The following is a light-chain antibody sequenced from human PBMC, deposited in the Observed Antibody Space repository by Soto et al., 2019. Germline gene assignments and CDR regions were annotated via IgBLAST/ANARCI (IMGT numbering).Light chain of an antibody. CDR3: SSYAGNNNVGL. V-gene: IGLV2-8*01. CDR1: SSDIGAYDY. J-gene: IGLJ2*01. CDR2: EVR. Sequence: QSVLTQPPSASGSPGQSVTISCTGTSSDIGAYDYVSWYQQYPGKAPRLLIFEVRHRPSGVPDRFSGSKPGNTASLTVSGVQAEDEADYYCSSYAGNNNVGLFGGGTKVTVL.